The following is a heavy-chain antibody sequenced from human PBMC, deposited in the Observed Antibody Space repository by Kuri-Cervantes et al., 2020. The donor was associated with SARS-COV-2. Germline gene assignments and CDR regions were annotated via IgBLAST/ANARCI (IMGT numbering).Heavy chain of an antibody. V-gene: IGHV2-5*02. D-gene: IGHD5-24*01. CDR3: ARLEDYYYGMDV. J-gene: IGHJ6*02. CDR1: GFSLSTSGVG. CDR2: IYWDDDK. Sequence: SGPTLVTLTETLTLTCTVSGFSLSTSGVGVGWIRQPPGKALEWLALIYWDDDKRYSPSLKSRLTITKDTSKNQVVLTMTNMDPVDTATYYCARLEDYYYGMDVWGQGTTVTVSS.